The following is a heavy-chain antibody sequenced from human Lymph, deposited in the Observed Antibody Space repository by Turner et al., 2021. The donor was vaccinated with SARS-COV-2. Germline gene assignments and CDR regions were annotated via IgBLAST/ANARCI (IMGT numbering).Heavy chain of an antibody. J-gene: IGHJ4*02. Sequence: EVQLVASGGGLVKPGGSLRLPCAAYGFTFSTYSMNWVRQAPGKGLEWISSISSSSSYIYYADSVKGRFTISRDDAKNSLYLQMNSLRSEDTAVYYCARDIPTTADYFDYWGQGTLVTVSS. D-gene: IGHD4-17*01. V-gene: IGHV3-21*01. CDR1: GFTFSTYS. CDR2: ISSSSSYI. CDR3: ARDIPTTADYFDY.